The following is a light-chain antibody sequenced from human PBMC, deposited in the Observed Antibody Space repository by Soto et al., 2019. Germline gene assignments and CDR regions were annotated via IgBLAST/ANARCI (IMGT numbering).Light chain of an antibody. V-gene: IGLV1-40*01. Sequence: QSVLTQPPSVSGAPGQRVTISCTGNSSNIGAGYDVHWYQQLPGTGPKLLIFGNTNRPSGVPDRFSGSKSGTSASLAITGLQAEDEADYHCQSYDNSLIVVFGGGTKLTVL. CDR2: GNT. J-gene: IGLJ3*02. CDR1: SSNIGAGYD. CDR3: QSYDNSLIVV.